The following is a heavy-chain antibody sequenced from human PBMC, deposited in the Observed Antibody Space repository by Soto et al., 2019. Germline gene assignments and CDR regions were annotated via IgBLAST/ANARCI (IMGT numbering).Heavy chain of an antibody. D-gene: IGHD6-19*01. CDR2: INAGNGNT. V-gene: IGHV1-3*01. J-gene: IGHJ3*02. CDR3: AREGRGWYGDAFDI. CDR1: GYTFTSYA. Sequence: GASVKVSCKASGYTFTSYAIHWVRPAPGQRLEWMGWINAGNGNTKYSQKFQGRVTITRDTSASTAYMELSSLRSEDTAVYYCAREGRGWYGDAFDIWGQGTMVTVSS.